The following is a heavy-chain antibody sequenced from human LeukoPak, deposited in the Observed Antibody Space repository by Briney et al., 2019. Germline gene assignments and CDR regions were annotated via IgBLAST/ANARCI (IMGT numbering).Heavy chain of an antibody. CDR3: ARAGARLGWFVP. V-gene: IGHV4-59*12. Sequence: PGGSLRLSCAASGFTFSNAWMSWVRQAPGKGLEWIGSIYYSGTTYYNPSLKSRVTVSVDTSKNQFSLKLSSVTAADTAVYYCARAGARLGWFVPWGQGTLVTVSS. CDR1: GFTFSNAW. CDR2: IYYSGTT. J-gene: IGHJ5*02. D-gene: IGHD3-16*01.